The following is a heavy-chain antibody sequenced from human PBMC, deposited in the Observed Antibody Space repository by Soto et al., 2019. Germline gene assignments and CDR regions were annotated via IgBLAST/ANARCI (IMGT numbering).Heavy chain of an antibody. J-gene: IGHJ6*02. Sequence: QVQLQQWGAGLLKPSDTLSLTCAVYGGSFSGYYWSWIRQPPGKGLEWIGEINHSGSTNYNPSLKSRVTIAVDTSKNQFSLKLSSVTAADTAVYYCARGGFRRGYSELGYYGMDVWGQGTTVTVSS. CDR3: ARGGFRRGYSELGYYGMDV. CDR1: GGSFSGYY. V-gene: IGHV4-34*01. D-gene: IGHD5-18*01. CDR2: INHSGST.